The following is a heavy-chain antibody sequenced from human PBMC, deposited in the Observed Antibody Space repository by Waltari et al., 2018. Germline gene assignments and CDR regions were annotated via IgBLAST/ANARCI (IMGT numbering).Heavy chain of an antibody. J-gene: IGHJ4*02. CDR3: EGSGGH. V-gene: IGHV3-23*01. D-gene: IGHD3-10*01. CDR2: ISSDGRT. Sequence: EVQLLESGGGLVQPGGAPRLACVASGFTVSAHSMTWARQAPGKGLEWVAGISSDGRTYDADSVKGRFTISRDNSKNTLYLQMQSLRAEDTAVYYCEGSGGHWGQGTLVTVSS. CDR1: GFTVSAHS.